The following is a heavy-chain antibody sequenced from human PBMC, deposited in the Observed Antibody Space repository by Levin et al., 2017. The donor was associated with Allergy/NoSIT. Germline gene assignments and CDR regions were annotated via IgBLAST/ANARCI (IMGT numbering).Heavy chain of an antibody. CDR1: GFTFSSYA. CDR3: AKAQSRVGATGYYFDY. J-gene: IGHJ4*02. V-gene: IGHV3-23*01. D-gene: IGHD1-26*01. Sequence: GESLKISCAASGFTFSSYAMSWVRQAPGKGLEWVSAISGSGGSTYYADSVKGRFTISRDNSKNTLYLQMNSLRAEDTAVYYCAKAQSRVGATGYYFDYWGQGTLVTVSS. CDR2: ISGSGGST.